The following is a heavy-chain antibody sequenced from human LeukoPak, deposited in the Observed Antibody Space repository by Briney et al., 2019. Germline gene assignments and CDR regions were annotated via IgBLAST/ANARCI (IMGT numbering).Heavy chain of an antibody. CDR2: IYYSGST. D-gene: IGHD2-15*01. CDR1: GGSISSGGYY. J-gene: IGHJ1*01. Sequence: SQTLSLTCTVSGGSISSGGYYWSWIRQHPGKGLEWIVYIYYSGSTYYNPSLKGRVTISVDTSKNQFSLKLSSVTAADTAVYYCARVSLYCSGGSCYFGYFQHWGQGTLVTVSS. V-gene: IGHV4-31*03. CDR3: ARVSLYCSGGSCYFGYFQH.